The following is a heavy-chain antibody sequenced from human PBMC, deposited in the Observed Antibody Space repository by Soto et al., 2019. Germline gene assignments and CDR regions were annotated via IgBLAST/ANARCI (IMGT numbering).Heavy chain of an antibody. CDR2: ISTWSSYS. J-gene: IGHJ4*02. D-gene: IGHD4-17*01. CDR3: ARASHDYGALDY. Sequence: VQLVESGGGLVKPGGSLRLSCTASGFTFSSYNMNWVRQAPGKGLEWVSYISTWSSYSFYADSVKGRFTISRDNSENSLYLQLDSLRDEDTAVYYCARASHDYGALDYWGQGALVTVSS. CDR1: GFTFSSYN. V-gene: IGHV3-21*02.